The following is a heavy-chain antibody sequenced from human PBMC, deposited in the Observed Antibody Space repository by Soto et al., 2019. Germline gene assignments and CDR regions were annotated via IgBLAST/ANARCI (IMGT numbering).Heavy chain of an antibody. V-gene: IGHV4-59*01. Sequence: QVQLQESGPGLVKPSETLSLTCTVSGGSISSYYWSWSRQPPGKGLEWIGYIYYSGSTNYNPSLKSRVTISVDTSKNQFSLKLSSVTAADTAVYYCARGYSSGWPLDYWGQGTLVTVSS. CDR1: GGSISSYY. J-gene: IGHJ4*02. CDR2: IYYSGST. D-gene: IGHD6-19*01. CDR3: ARGYSSGWPLDY.